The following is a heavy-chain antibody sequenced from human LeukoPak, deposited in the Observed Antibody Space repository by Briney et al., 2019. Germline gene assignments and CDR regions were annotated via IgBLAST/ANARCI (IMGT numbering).Heavy chain of an antibody. V-gene: IGHV5-51*01. CDR2: IYPGDSET. Sequence: GESLKISCKAPGYRFTKEWIAWVRQMPGKGLEWMGIIYPGDSETRYSPSSQGQVTISADEPINTAYLQWSSLKASDTAMYYCARPYDSNGRLDYWGQGTLVTVSS. CDR1: GYRFTKEW. CDR3: ARPYDSNGRLDY. D-gene: IGHD3-22*01. J-gene: IGHJ4*02.